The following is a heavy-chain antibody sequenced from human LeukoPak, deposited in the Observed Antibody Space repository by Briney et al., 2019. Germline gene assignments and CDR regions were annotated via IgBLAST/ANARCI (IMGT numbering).Heavy chain of an antibody. CDR1: GGSISSYY. J-gene: IGHJ6*03. V-gene: IGHV4-59*01. CDR3: ARTTEGGYTYDYFYYYYMDV. D-gene: IGHD5-18*01. Sequence: SETLSLTCTVSGGSISSYYWSWIRQPPGKGLEWIGYIYYSGSTNYNPSLKSRVTISVDTSKNQFSLKLSSVTAADTAVYYCARTTEGGYTYDYFYYYYMDVWGKGTTVTISS. CDR2: IYYSGST.